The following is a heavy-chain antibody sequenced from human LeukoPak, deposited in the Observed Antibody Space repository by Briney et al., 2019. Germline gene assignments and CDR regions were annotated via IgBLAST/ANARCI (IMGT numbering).Heavy chain of an antibody. D-gene: IGHD3-10*01. J-gene: IGHJ5*02. V-gene: IGHV4-4*07. Sequence: SETLPLTCTVSGGSFSFYYWTWVRQPAGKGLEWIGRISVSGSNDYNPSLKSRVTMSLDTSKSQFSLKLISVTAADTAVYYCARSGSGNWIDPWGQGTLVIVSS. CDR3: ARSGSGNWIDP. CDR2: ISVSGSN. CDR1: GGSFSFYY.